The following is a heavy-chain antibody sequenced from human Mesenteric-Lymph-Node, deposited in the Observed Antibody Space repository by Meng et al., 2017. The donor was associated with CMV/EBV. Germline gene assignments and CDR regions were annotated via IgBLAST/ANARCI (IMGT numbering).Heavy chain of an antibody. CDR3: AKDSSSDFWSRYYAFYYYGMDV. J-gene: IGHJ6*02. D-gene: IGHD3-3*01. V-gene: IGHV3-23*01. CDR1: GLTFRSHV. Sequence: GESLKISCAASGLTFRSHVMSWVRQAPGKGLEWVSGISGSGGKTYYADSVKGRFTISRDKSKNTLHLQMNSLRVDDTAVYFCAKDSSSDFWSRYYAFYYYGMDVWGQGTTVTVSS. CDR2: ISGSGGKT.